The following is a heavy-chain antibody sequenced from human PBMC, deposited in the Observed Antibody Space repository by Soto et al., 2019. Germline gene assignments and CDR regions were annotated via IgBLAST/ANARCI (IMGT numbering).Heavy chain of an antibody. CDR2: IYYSGST. Sequence: QVQLQESGPGLVKPSETLSLTCTVSGGSISSYYWSWIRQPPGKGLEWIGYIYYSGSTNYNPSLKSRVTISVDTSKNQFSLKLSSVTAADTAVYYCARRWGYALDIWGQGTMVTVSS. J-gene: IGHJ3*02. CDR1: GGSISSYY. V-gene: IGHV4-59*08. CDR3: ARRWGYALDI. D-gene: IGHD1-26*01.